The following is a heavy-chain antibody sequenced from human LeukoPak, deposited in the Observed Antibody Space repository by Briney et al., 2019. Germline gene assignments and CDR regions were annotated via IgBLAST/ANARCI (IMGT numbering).Heavy chain of an antibody. J-gene: IGHJ4*02. CDR1: GGSITSSSYY. Sequence: PSETLSLTCTVSGGSITSSSYYWGWIRQPPGKGLEWIGSIYYSGSTYYNPSLKSRVTIFVDTSKNQFSLKLSSVTAADTAVHYCARGHCFGGDCYFDYWGPGTLVTVSS. CDR2: IYYSGST. D-gene: IGHD2-21*02. CDR3: ARGHCFGGDCYFDY. V-gene: IGHV4-39*01.